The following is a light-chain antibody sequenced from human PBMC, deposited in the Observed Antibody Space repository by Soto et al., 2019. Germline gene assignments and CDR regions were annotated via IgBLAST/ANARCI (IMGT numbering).Light chain of an antibody. V-gene: IGKV3-11*01. J-gene: IGKJ3*01. CDR1: QSVSSS. CDR2: DAS. CDR3: QQRSNWPPEVT. Sequence: EIVLTQSPDILSLSPGERATLSCRASQSVSSSLDWYQQKRGQAPRLLIYDASNRATGIPARFSGSGSGTDFTLTISSLEPEDFAVYYCQQRSNWPPEVTFGPGTKVDIK.